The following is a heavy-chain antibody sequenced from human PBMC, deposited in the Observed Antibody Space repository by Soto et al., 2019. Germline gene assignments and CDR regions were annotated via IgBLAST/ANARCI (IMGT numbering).Heavy chain of an antibody. CDR1: GYTFYSYD. CDR3: ARARATVTTERALGY. D-gene: IGHD4-17*01. V-gene: IGHV1-18*01. CDR2: TSAYNGNT. J-gene: IGHJ4*02. Sequence: ASVKVSCKASGYTFYSYDITWVRQAPGQGLEWMGTTSAYNGNTNFAQNLQGRVTMTIDKSTATAYMELNSLTSDDTAVYYCARARATVTTERALGYWGQGTLVTVSS.